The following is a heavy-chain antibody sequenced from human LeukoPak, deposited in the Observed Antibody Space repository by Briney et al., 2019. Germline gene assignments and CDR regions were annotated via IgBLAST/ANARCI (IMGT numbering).Heavy chain of an antibody. D-gene: IGHD1-26*01. J-gene: IGHJ4*02. CDR2: INHSGST. V-gene: IGHV4-34*01. Sequence: SETLSLTCAVYGGSFSGYYWSWIRQPPGKGLEWIGEINHSGSTNYNPSLKSRVTISVDTSKNQFSLKLSSVTAADTAVYYCARVLRQDSGSYFRDYWGQGTLVTVSS. CDR1: GGSFSGYY. CDR3: ARVLRQDSGSYFRDY.